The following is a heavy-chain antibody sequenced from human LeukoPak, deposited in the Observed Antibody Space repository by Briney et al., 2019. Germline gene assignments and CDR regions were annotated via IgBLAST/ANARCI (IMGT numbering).Heavy chain of an antibody. CDR2: IKEDGSEK. CDR1: GFTFSSFW. Sequence: GGSLRLSCAVSGFTFSSFWMSWVRQAPGKGLEWVAAIKEDGSEKNYVDSVKGRFTISRDNAKNSLFLQMNSLRPEDTAVYYCVRDRSRLIYWGQGTQATVSS. D-gene: IGHD2-21*01. V-gene: IGHV3-7*01. J-gene: IGHJ4*02. CDR3: VRDRSRLIY.